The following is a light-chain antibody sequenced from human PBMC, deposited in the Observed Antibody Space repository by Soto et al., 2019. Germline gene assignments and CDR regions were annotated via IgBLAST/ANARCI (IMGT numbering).Light chain of an antibody. V-gene: IGKV3-20*01. Sequence: EIVLTQSPGTLSLSPGDRATLSCRASQTFSSSYLAWYRQKPGQAPRLLIFGASKRATGIPDRFRGSGSGTDFTLTLSRLEPEDFAVYYCQHYGTFPQMHTLGQGTKLEI. CDR1: QTFSSSY. CDR3: QHYGTFPQMHT. CDR2: GAS. J-gene: IGKJ2*01.